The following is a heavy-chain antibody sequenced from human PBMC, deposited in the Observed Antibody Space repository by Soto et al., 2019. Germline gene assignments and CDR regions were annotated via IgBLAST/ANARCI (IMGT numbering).Heavy chain of an antibody. CDR1: GFTFSSYS. D-gene: IGHD6-13*01. Sequence: NPGGSLRLSCAASGFTFSSYSMNWVRQAPGKGLEWVSSISSSSSYIYYADSVKGRFTISRDNAKNSLYLQMNSLRAEDTAVYYCARVASSSWYGDYYGMDVWGQGTTVTVSS. V-gene: IGHV3-21*01. CDR3: ARVASSSWYGDYYGMDV. J-gene: IGHJ6*02. CDR2: ISSSSSYI.